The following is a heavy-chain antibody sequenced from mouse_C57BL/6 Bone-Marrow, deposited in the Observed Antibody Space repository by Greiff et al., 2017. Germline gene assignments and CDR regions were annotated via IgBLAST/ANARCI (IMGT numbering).Heavy chain of an antibody. Sequence: VQLQQSGAELVRPGTSVKVSCKASGYAFTNYLIAWVKQRPGQGLAWIGVINPGSGGTNYNEKFKGKATLTADKSSSTAYMQLSSLTSEDSAVYFCARSKNWDSWFAYWGQGTLVTVSA. V-gene: IGHV1-54*01. D-gene: IGHD4-1*01. J-gene: IGHJ3*01. CDR1: GYAFTNYL. CDR3: ARSKNWDSWFAY. CDR2: INPGSGGT.